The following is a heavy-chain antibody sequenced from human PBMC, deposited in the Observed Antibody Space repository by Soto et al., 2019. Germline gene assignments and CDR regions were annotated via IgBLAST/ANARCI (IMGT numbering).Heavy chain of an antibody. J-gene: IGHJ4*02. Sequence: QVQLQQWGAGLLKPSKTLSLTCAVYGGSFSGYYWNWIRQPPGKGLEWIGKINHSGSTNYNPSLKSRVTISVDTSKNQFSLKVTSVTAADTAVYYCARGWGAVADYWGQGTLVTVSS. CDR1: GGSFSGYY. D-gene: IGHD6-19*01. V-gene: IGHV4-34*01. CDR3: ARGWGAVADY. CDR2: INHSGST.